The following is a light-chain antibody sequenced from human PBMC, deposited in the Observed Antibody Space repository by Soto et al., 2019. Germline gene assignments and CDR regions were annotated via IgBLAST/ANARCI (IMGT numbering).Light chain of an antibody. CDR3: QQYYTTPRT. CDR2: WAS. Sequence: DIVMTQSPDSLDVSLGERATINCKSSQSVLSSSNNKNYLAWYQQKPGQPPELLLYWASARESGVPDRFSGSGTGTDFTLTISSLQAEDVAVYYCQQYYTTPRTFGQGTKVAIK. V-gene: IGKV4-1*01. CDR1: QSVLSSSNNKNY. J-gene: IGKJ2*01.